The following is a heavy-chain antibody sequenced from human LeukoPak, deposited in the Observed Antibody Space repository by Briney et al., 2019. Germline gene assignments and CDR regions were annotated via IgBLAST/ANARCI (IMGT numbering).Heavy chain of an antibody. CDR1: GYTLTELS. CDR2: FDPEDGET. Sequence: ASVKVSCKVSGYTLTELSMHWVRQAPGKGLEWMGGFDPEDGETIYAQKFQGRVTMTEDTSTDTAYMELSSLRSEDTAVYYCATVSSGWSSFDYWGQGTLVTVSS. CDR3: ATVSSGWSSFDY. J-gene: IGHJ4*02. V-gene: IGHV1-24*01. D-gene: IGHD6-19*01.